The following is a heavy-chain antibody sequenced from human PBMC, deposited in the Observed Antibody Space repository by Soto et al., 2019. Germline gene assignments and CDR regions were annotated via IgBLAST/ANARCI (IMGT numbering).Heavy chain of an antibody. CDR1: GGSISSGAYY. CDR2: IYYSGST. V-gene: IGHV4-31*03. D-gene: IGHD3-22*01. CDR3: AIYDSSGSRGFQH. J-gene: IGHJ1*01. Sequence: LTCTVSGGSISSGAYYWSWIRQHPGKGLEWIGYIYYSGSTYYNPSLKSRVTISVDTSKNQFSLKLSSVTAADTAVYYCAIYDSSGSRGFQHWGQGTLVTVSS.